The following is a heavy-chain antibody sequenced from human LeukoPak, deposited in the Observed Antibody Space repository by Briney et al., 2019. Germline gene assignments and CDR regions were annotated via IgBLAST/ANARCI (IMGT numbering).Heavy chain of an antibody. CDR1: GFTFDDYS. CDR2: INWSSGSI. Sequence: SGGSLRLSCAASGFTFDDYSMSWVRQAPGKGLEWVSGINWSSGSIGYADSVKGRFTISRDNAKNSLYLQMNSLRAEDTAVYYCARDLSGRDHDAFDIWGQGTMVTVSP. CDR3: ARDLSGRDHDAFDI. D-gene: IGHD5-12*01. J-gene: IGHJ3*02. V-gene: IGHV3-20*04.